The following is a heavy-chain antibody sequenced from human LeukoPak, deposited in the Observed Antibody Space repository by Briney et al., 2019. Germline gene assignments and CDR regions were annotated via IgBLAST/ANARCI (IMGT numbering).Heavy chain of an antibody. D-gene: IGHD2-2*01. CDR3: AKADCHSTWCHVQDY. J-gene: IGHJ4*02. V-gene: IGHV3-23*01. Sequence: PGGSLRLSCAASGFTFSSYAMSWVRQAPGKGLEWVSTISRSGDSTDYADSVKGRFTISRDNSKNTLYLQMNSLRAEDTALYYCAKADCHSTWCHVQDYWGQGALVTVSS. CDR2: ISRSGDST. CDR1: GFTFSSYA.